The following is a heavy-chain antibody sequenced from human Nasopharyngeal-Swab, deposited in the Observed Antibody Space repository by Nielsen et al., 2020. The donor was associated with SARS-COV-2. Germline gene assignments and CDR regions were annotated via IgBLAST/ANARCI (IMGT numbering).Heavy chain of an antibody. Sequence: GESLKISCGGSGFTFSDYWMSWVRQSPEKGLEWVANIKQDGTLKSYLDPVKGRFIISRDNAKNSLDLQMNSLRVEDTAVYYCVRNEIWGQGNLVTVSS. V-gene: IGHV3-7*03. J-gene: IGHJ4*02. CDR2: IKQDGTLK. CDR1: GFTFSDYW. CDR3: VRNEI.